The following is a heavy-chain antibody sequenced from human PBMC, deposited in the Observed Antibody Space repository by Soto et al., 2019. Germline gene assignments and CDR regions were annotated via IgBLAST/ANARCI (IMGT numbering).Heavy chain of an antibody. J-gene: IGHJ4*02. Sequence: GGSLRLSCAASGFTFSSYAMSWVRQAPGKGLEWVSAISGIGGSTYYADSVKGRFTISRDNSKNTLYLQMNSLRAEDTAVYYCAKDLGYYDFWSGYYTGSVAGQHPSFDYWGQGTLVTVSS. CDR3: AKDLGYYDFWSGYYTGSVAGQHPSFDY. V-gene: IGHV3-23*01. CDR1: GFTFSSYA. CDR2: ISGIGGST. D-gene: IGHD3-3*01.